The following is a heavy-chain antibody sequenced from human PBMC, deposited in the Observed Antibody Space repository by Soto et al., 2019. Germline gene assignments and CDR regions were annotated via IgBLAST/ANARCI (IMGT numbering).Heavy chain of an antibody. CDR3: ARHAYYYDSSQDY. V-gene: IGHV1-2*02. CDR1: GYTFTGYY. CDR2: INPNSGGT. D-gene: IGHD3-22*01. J-gene: IGHJ4*02. Sequence: ASVKVSCKASGYTFTGYYMHWVRQAPGQGLEWMGWINPNSGGTNYAQKFQGRVTMTRDTSISTAYMGLSRLRSDDTAVYYCARHAYYYDSSQDYWGQGTLVTVSS.